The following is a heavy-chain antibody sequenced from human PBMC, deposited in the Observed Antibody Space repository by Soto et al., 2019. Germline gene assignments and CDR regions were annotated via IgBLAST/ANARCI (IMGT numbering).Heavy chain of an antibody. Sequence: GASVKVSCKTSGYTFTSYAIHWVRQAPGQRLEWMGWINAGNGNTKYSQKFEGRVTITRAKSASTAYMEVSSLTSEDTAVYYCTRGDFWSGFRPDYYGMDVWGRGTTVTVSS. CDR1: GYTFTSYA. V-gene: IGHV1-3*01. CDR2: INAGNGNT. D-gene: IGHD3-3*01. J-gene: IGHJ6*02. CDR3: TRGDFWSGFRPDYYGMDV.